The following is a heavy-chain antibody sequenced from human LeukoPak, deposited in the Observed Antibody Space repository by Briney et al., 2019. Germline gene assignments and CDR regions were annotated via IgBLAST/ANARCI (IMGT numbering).Heavy chain of an antibody. Sequence: SETLSLTCTVSGGSISIYYWSWIRQPAGKGLEWIGRIYTSGSTNYNPSLKSRVTMSVDTSKNQFSLKLSSVTAADTAVYYCARDWGLHYYDSSGYYYYDAFDIWGQGTMVTVSS. CDR2: IYTSGST. CDR1: GGSISIYY. J-gene: IGHJ3*02. D-gene: IGHD3-22*01. CDR3: ARDWGLHYYDSSGYYYYDAFDI. V-gene: IGHV4-4*07.